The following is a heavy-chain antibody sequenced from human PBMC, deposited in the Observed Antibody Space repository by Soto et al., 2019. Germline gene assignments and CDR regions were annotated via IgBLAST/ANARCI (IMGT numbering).Heavy chain of an antibody. J-gene: IGHJ6*02. Sequence: ASVKVSCKAFGYTFTSYVINWVRQATGQGLEWMGWMNPNSGNTGYAQKFQGRVTMTRNTSISTAYMELSSLRSEDTAVYYCAKILYLEWLLYLRWWDYGMDVWGQGTTVTVSS. V-gene: IGHV1-8*01. CDR1: GYTFTSYV. CDR2: MNPNSGNT. D-gene: IGHD3-3*01. CDR3: AKILYLEWLLYLRWWDYGMDV.